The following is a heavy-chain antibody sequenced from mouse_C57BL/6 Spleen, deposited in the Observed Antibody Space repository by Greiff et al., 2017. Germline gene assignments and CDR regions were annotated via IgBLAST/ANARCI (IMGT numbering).Heavy chain of an antibody. Sequence: VQLQQSGPGLVKPSQSLSLTCSVTGYSITSGYYWNWIRQFPGNKLEWMGYISYDGSNNYNPSLKNPNSITRDPSKNQFFLKLNSVTTEDTATYYCARDNYDGVDYWGQGTTLTVSS. D-gene: IGHD2-4*01. CDR2: ISYDGSN. V-gene: IGHV3-6*01. J-gene: IGHJ2*01. CDR1: GYSITSGYY. CDR3: ARDNYDGVDY.